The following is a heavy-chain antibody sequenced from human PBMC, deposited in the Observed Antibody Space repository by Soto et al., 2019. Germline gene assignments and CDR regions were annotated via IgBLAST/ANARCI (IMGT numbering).Heavy chain of an antibody. CDR2: IIPIFGTA. V-gene: IGHV1-69*13. CDR3: ARRPYYYDSSGPKYYFDY. J-gene: IGHJ4*02. D-gene: IGHD3-22*01. CDR1: GGSFSSYA. Sequence: SVKVSCKASGGSFSSYAISWVRQAPGQGLEWMGGIIPIFGTANYAQKFQGRVTITADESTSTAYMELSSLRSEDTAVYYCARRPYYYDSSGPKYYFDYWGQGTLVTVSA.